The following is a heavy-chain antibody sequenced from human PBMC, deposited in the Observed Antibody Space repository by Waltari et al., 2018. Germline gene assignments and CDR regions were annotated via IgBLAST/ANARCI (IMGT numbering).Heavy chain of an antibody. Sequence: QVQLVESGGGVVQPGRSLRLSCTTSGFSFNVYAMHWVRQAPGKGLEWVAIISYDGSNKYYADSVKGRFTISRDDSKNTLYLQMDSLSSDDTAVYYCARDSRRGVVVRVFWGQGTLVTVSS. D-gene: IGHD2-15*01. J-gene: IGHJ4*02. CDR3: ARDSRRGVVVRVF. V-gene: IGHV3-30-3*01. CDR2: ISYDGSNK. CDR1: GFSFNVYA.